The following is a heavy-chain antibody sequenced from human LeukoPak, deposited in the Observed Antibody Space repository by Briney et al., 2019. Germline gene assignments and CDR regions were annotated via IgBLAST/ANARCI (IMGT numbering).Heavy chain of an antibody. CDR2: IYYSGST. V-gene: IGHV4-39*07. CDR3: ARDLKTVTTSYFDY. D-gene: IGHD4-11*01. CDR1: GGSISSSSYY. J-gene: IGHJ4*02. Sequence: PSEALSLTCTVSGGSISSSSYYWGWIRQPPGKGLEWIGSIYYSGSTYYNPSLKSRVTISVDTSKNQFSLKLSSVTAADTAVYYCARDLKTVTTSYFDYWGQGTLVTVSS.